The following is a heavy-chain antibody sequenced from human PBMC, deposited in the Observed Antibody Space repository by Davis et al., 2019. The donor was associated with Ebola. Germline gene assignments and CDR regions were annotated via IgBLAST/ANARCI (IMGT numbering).Heavy chain of an antibody. D-gene: IGHD3-3*01. CDR1: GFTVSSNY. Sequence: GESLKISCAASGFTVSSNYMTWVRQAPGKGLEWVSAISGSGGTTYYAGSEKGRFTVSSDNTKKTMSLQMNSLRGEDTAVYYCERSGLTFGVVKYHYGMDAWGKGTTVTVSS. CDR3: ERSGLTFGVVKYHYGMDA. CDR2: ISGSGGTT. J-gene: IGHJ6*04. V-gene: IGHV3-23*01.